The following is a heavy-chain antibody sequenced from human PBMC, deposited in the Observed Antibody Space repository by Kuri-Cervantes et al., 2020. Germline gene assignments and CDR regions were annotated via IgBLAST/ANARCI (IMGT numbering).Heavy chain of an antibody. V-gene: IGHV4-30-4*01. CDR2: IHDSGRT. CDR1: GGSISTGDYY. Sequence: SCTVSGGSISTGDYYWSWIRKPPEKGLEWVAYIHDSGRTYFSPSLKSRLTISLHTSKNQFSLNLTSVTAADTAVYYCGRAPESWGQGTLVTVSS. J-gene: IGHJ5*02. CDR3: GRAPES.